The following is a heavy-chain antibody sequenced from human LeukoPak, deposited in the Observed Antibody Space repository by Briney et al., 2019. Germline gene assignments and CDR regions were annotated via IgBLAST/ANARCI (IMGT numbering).Heavy chain of an antibody. J-gene: IGHJ4*02. CDR2: IKPDGGST. CDR1: GYTFMSNY. CDR3: ARDLNGGWSSDY. Sequence: GASVKVSCKASGYTFMSNYIHWVRQAPGQGLEWMGIIKPDGGSTNFPQKFQGRVTMTWDMSTSTVYMELSGLRSEDTAVYYCARDLNGGWSSDYWGQGTLVSVSS. V-gene: IGHV1-46*01. D-gene: IGHD6-19*01.